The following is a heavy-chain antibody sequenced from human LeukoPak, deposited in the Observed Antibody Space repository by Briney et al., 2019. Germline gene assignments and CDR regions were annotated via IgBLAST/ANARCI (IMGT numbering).Heavy chain of an antibody. CDR2: INQNGGEK. CDR3: ARYRHLGY. CDR1: GFTFSGCW. Sequence: PGGSLRLSFADSGFTFSGCWMNWVRQAPGKGLEWVANINQNGGEKYYVDSVKGRFTISRDNGKNSLYLQMNSLRAEDTAVYYCARYRHLGYWGQGTLVTVSS. V-gene: IGHV3-7*01. J-gene: IGHJ4*02.